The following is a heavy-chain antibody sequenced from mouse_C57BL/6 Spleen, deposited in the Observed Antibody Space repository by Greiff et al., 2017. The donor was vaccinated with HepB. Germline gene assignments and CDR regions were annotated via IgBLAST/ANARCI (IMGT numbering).Heavy chain of an antibody. CDR3: TTDYYGSSSSYWYFDV. J-gene: IGHJ1*03. CDR1: GFNIKDYY. V-gene: IGHV14-1*01. Sequence: VQLQQSGAELVRPGASVKLSCTASGFNIKDYYMHWVKQRPEQGLEWIGRIDPEDGDTEYAPKFQGKATMTADTSSNTAYLQLSSLTSEDTAVYYCTTDYYGSSSSYWYFDVWGTGTTVTVSS. CDR2: IDPEDGDT. D-gene: IGHD1-1*01.